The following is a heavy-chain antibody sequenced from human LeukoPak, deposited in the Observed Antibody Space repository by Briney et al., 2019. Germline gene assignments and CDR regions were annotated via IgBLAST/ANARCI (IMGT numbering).Heavy chain of an antibody. J-gene: IGHJ4*02. CDR3: AKVSRLGERDY. Sequence: GTSLRLSCAASGFTFSSYAKSWVRQAPGKGLEWVSAISGSGGSTYYADSVKGRFTISRDNSKNTLYLQMNSLRAEDTAVYYCAKVSRLGERDYWGQGTLVTVSS. CDR1: GFTFSSYA. V-gene: IGHV3-23*01. D-gene: IGHD6-25*01. CDR2: ISGSGGST.